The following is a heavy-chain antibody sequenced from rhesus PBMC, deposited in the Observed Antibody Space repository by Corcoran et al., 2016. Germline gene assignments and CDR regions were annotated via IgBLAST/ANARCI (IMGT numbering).Heavy chain of an antibody. CDR1: GFTFSSYW. Sequence: EVQLVESGGGLAKPGGSLRLSCAASGFTFSSYWMTWVRQTPGKVLEWISYINSGGASTYYADSVKGRFTISRDNSKNALSLQMNSLRAEDTAVYYCAKRGYCTSTTCYVQFDYWGQGVLVTVSS. J-gene: IGHJ4*01. V-gene: IGHV3S42*01. D-gene: IGHD2-2*01. CDR3: AKRGYCTSTTCYVQFDY. CDR2: INSGGAST.